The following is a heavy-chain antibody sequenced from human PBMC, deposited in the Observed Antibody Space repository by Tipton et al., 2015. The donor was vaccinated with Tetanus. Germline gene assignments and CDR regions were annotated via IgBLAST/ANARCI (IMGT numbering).Heavy chain of an antibody. J-gene: IGHJ3*02. CDR1: GGSISSYY. CDR2: IYYSGST. D-gene: IGHD1-7*01. CDR3: ARDSNWNYEEINDAFDI. V-gene: IGHV4-59*01. Sequence: GLVKPSETLSLTCTVSGGSISSYYWSWIRQPPGKGLEWIGYIYYSGSTNYNPSLKSRVTISVDTSKNQFSLKLSSVTAADTAVYYCARDSNWNYEEINDAFDIWGQGTMVTVSS.